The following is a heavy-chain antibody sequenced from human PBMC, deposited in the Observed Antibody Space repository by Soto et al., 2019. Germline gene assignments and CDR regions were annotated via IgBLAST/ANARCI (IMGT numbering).Heavy chain of an antibody. CDR2: IYSGGST. D-gene: IGHD3-16*01. Sequence: PGGSLRLSCXASGFTVSTKYMSWVRQAPGKGLEWVSVIYSGGSTFYADSVRGRFTISRDNSKNTVNLQMNSLRAEDTAVYYCARDPWAADYWGQGTLVTVSS. V-gene: IGHV3-66*01. J-gene: IGHJ4*02. CDR1: GFTVSTKY. CDR3: ARDPWAADY.